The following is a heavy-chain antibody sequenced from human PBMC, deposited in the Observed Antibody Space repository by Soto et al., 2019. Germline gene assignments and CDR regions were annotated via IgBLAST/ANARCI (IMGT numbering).Heavy chain of an antibody. V-gene: IGHV3-30*18. Sequence: GGSLRLSCAASGFTFSSYGMHWVRQAPGKGLEWVAVISYDGSNKYYADSVKGRFTVSRDKSKNTLYLQVNSLRAEDTAVYYCAKDKVPVVVTAPFDYWGQGTLVTVS. J-gene: IGHJ4*02. D-gene: IGHD2-21*02. CDR1: GFTFSSYG. CDR2: ISYDGSNK. CDR3: AKDKVPVVVTAPFDY.